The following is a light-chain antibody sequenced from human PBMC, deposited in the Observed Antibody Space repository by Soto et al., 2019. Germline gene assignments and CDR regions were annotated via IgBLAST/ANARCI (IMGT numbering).Light chain of an antibody. J-gene: IGKJ3*01. CDR3: QPGYSFPFT. V-gene: IGKV1D-12*01. Sequence: DIQMTQSPSSVSASVGDRVSITCRASQGISNWLAWYQQKPGRAPKLLIYAASSLQSGVSSTLGVSGSGTDFTFAISSSQTEDFAPYYCQPGYSFPFTFGPGTKVYIK. CDR2: AAS. CDR1: QGISNW.